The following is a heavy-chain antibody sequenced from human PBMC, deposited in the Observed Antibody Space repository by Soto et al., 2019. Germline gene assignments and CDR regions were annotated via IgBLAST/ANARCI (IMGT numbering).Heavy chain of an antibody. Sequence: VPLVESGGGLVKPGGSLRLSCAASGFTVTRYSMNWFRQAPGKGLEWVSSISSTTNYIYYGDSMKGRFTISRDNAKKELYMDMNSMRAEDPAVDYCARESEDRTSNFDYCGQGTLGTVSS. CDR2: ISSTTNYI. V-gene: IGHV3-21*01. CDR3: ARESEDRTSNFDY. J-gene: IGHJ4*02. CDR1: GFTVTRYS.